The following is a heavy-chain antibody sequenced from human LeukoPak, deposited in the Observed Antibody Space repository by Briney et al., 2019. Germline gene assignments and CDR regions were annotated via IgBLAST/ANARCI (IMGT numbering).Heavy chain of an antibody. D-gene: IGHD5-12*01. Sequence: GGPLRLSCTASGFTFSGFWMTWVRQAPGKGLEWVSGVSGSGGSTYYADSVKGRFTISRDNSKNTLYLQMNSLRAEDTAVYYCAKDLDIVATITGNWGQGTLVTVSS. CDR3: AKDLDIVATITGN. CDR2: VSGSGGST. J-gene: IGHJ4*02. V-gene: IGHV3-23*01. CDR1: GFTFSGFW.